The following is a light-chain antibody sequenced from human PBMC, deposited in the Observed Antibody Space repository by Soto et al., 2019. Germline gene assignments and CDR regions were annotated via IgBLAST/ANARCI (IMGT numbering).Light chain of an antibody. Sequence: DIQMTQSPSTLSTSVGDRVTITCRASQSIGSWLAWYQQKPGRAPKLLIYDASSLASGVQSRFSGGGSGTEFTLTIRSLQPDDFATYYCQQYNTYSTCGQGTRLEIK. CDR1: QSIGSW. V-gene: IGKV1-5*01. CDR2: DAS. J-gene: IGKJ5*01. CDR3: QQYNTYST.